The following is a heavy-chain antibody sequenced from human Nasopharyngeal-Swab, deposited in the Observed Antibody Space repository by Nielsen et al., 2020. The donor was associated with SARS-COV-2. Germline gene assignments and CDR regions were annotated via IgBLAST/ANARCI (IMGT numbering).Heavy chain of an antibody. J-gene: IGHJ4*02. CDR3: ANVRVASAGTFDF. CDR2: IHRGGTT. V-gene: IGHV4-4*02. D-gene: IGHD6-13*01. Sequence: VRQVPGKGPEWIGEIHRGGTTNYNPSLESRVTISLDKSKNQFSLRLNSVTAADTAVYYCANVRVASAGTFDFWGLGTLVTVSS.